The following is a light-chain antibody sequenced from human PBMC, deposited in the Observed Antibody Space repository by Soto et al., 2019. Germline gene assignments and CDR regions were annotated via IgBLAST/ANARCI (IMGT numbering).Light chain of an antibody. J-gene: IGKJ1*01. CDR1: QSINNR. CDR2: DAS. CDR3: QQFIDGWT. V-gene: IGKV1-5*01. Sequence: IQMTQSPSTLSASIGDRVTITCRASQSINNRLAWYQQMPGKAPNLLVYDASSLESGVPSRFRGSGSETEFTLTISGLQPDDFATYYCQQFIDGWTLGQGTKADLK.